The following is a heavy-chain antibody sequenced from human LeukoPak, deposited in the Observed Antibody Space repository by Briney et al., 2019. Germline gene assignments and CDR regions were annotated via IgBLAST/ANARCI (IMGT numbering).Heavy chain of an antibody. D-gene: IGHD5-12*01. CDR2: LFTGGNA. V-gene: IGHV4-4*07. J-gene: IGHJ4*02. Sequence: PSETLSLTCNVSGDSMNGYYWIWIRQTAGKGLEWIGRLFTGGNAECNPSLKSRVTMSVETSKSQLSLKLTSVTAADTAIYYCARGLRWDSGNDWGPEHWGQGVLVTVSS. CDR1: GDSMNGYY. CDR3: ARGLRWDSGNDWGPEH.